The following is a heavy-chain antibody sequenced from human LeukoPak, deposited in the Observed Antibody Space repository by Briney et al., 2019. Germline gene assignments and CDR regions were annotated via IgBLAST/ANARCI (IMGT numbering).Heavy chain of an antibody. CDR1: GLTVSSNH. CDR3: ARARRCGLYNDYGACFDY. Sequence: PGWSLTLSCAVSGLTVSSNHMIWVRQAPGKGLEWVSIIYTAGSTFYPDSVKGRFTISRDNSKNTLCLQMNSLRAEDTAVYYCARARRCGLYNDYGACFDYWGQGTLVTVSS. J-gene: IGHJ4*02. V-gene: IGHV3-53*01. D-gene: IGHD4-17*01. CDR2: IYTAGST.